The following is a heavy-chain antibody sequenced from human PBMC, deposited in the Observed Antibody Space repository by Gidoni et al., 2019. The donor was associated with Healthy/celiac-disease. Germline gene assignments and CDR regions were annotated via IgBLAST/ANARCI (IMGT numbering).Heavy chain of an antibody. CDR2: ISWDGGST. D-gene: IGHD2-21*02. V-gene: IGHV3-43*01. Sequence: EVQLVESGGVVVQPGGSLSLSCAASGFTFDDYTMHWVRQAPGKGLEWVSLISWDGGSTYYADSVKGRFTISRDNSKNSLYLQMNSLRTEDTALYYCAKGLSVGCGGDCSFEYFQHWGQGTLVTVSS. CDR3: AKGLSVGCGGDCSFEYFQH. J-gene: IGHJ1*01. CDR1: GFTFDDYT.